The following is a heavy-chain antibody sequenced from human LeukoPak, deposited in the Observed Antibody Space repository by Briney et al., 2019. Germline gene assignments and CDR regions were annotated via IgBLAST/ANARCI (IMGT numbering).Heavy chain of an antibody. Sequence: ASVTVSCKASGYTFTGHYMHWVRQAPGQGLEWMGTINPSGGSTSYAQKFQGRVTMTRDTSTSAVYMELSSLRSEDTAVYYCARGGRGEGTGTTRVAFDIWGQGTMVTVSS. CDR2: INPSGGST. D-gene: IGHD1-1*01. V-gene: IGHV1-46*01. J-gene: IGHJ3*02. CDR1: GYTFTGHY. CDR3: ARGGRGEGTGTTRVAFDI.